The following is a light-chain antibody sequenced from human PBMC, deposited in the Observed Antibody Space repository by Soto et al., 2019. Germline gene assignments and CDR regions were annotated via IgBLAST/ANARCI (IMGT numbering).Light chain of an antibody. CDR1: QTISSW. CDR3: QHYNSYSEA. CDR2: KAS. Sequence: DIQMTQSPSTLSGSVGDRVTITCRASQTISSWLAWYQQKPGKAPKLLIYKASTLKSGVPSRFSGSGPGTELTLTISSLQPDDFATYYCQHYNSYSEAFGQGTKVDIK. J-gene: IGKJ1*01. V-gene: IGKV1-5*03.